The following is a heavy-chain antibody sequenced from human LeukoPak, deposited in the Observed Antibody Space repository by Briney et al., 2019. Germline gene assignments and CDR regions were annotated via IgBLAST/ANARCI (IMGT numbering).Heavy chain of an antibody. CDR3: ARAGVNYDSSGYFPDDAFDI. J-gene: IGHJ3*02. Sequence: KTGGSLRLSCAASGFTFSSYSMKWVRQAPGKGLEWVSSISSSSNYIYYADSVKGRFTISRDNAKNSLYLQMHSLRAEDTSVYYCARAGVNYDSSGYFPDDAFDIWGQGTMVTVSS. D-gene: IGHD3-22*01. CDR1: GFTFSSYS. CDR2: ISSSSNYI. V-gene: IGHV3-21*01.